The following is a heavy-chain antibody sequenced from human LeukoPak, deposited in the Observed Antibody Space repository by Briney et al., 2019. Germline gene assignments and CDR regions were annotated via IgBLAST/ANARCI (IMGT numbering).Heavy chain of an antibody. CDR3: ARERGYCSGGSCYSLDY. CDR1: GGTFSGYA. D-gene: IGHD2-15*01. V-gene: IGHV1-69*01. CDR2: IIPIFGTA. J-gene: IGHJ4*02. Sequence: ASVKVSCKASGGTFSGYAISWVRQAPGQGLEWMGGIIPIFGTANYAQKFQGRVTITADESTSTAYMELSSLRSEDTAVYYCARERGYCSGGSCYSLDYWGQGTLVTVSS.